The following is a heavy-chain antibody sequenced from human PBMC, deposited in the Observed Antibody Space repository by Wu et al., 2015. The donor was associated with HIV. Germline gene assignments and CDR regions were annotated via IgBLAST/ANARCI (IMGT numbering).Heavy chain of an antibody. D-gene: IGHD3-9*01. J-gene: IGHJ6*02. CDR2: INPKTGGT. V-gene: IGHV1-2*02. CDR1: GYNFNDYQ. CDR3: TTAYDILTGGGDYYYYYGMDV. Sequence: QVQMVQSGGEVKKPGASVKVSCKASGYNFNDYQIHWVRRAPGHGLEWVGWINPKTGGTYFGQRFLGRVSMTRDTSINTVYMEVTRLSSDDAAVYYCTTAYDILTGGGDYYYYYGMDVWGQGTTVTVSS.